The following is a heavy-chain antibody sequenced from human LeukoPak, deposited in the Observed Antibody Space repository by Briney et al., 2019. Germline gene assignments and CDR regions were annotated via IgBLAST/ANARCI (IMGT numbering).Heavy chain of an antibody. D-gene: IGHD2-2*01. V-gene: IGHV3-7*01. CDR3: ARSFTPYQPLDVFDY. Sequence: GGSLRLSCAASGFTFSNYWMSWVRQAPGKGLEWVANIKQDGSGKYYVDSVKGRFTISRDNAKNSLYLQMNSLRVEDTAVYYCARSFTPYQPLDVFDYWGQGTLVTVSS. CDR2: IKQDGSGK. J-gene: IGHJ4*02. CDR1: GFTFSNYW.